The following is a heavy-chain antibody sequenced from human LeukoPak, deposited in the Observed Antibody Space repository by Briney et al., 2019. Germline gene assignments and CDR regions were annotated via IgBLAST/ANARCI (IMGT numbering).Heavy chain of an antibody. D-gene: IGHD2-21*02. Sequence: SETLSLTCAVYGGSFSGYYWSWIRQPPGKGLEWIGEINHSGSTNYNPSLKSRVTISVGTSKNQFSLKLSSVTAADTAVYYCARVTYCGGDCYSGDYYYGMDVWGQGTTVTVSS. CDR1: GGSFSGYY. V-gene: IGHV4-34*01. CDR3: ARVTYCGGDCYSGDYYYGMDV. CDR2: INHSGST. J-gene: IGHJ6*02.